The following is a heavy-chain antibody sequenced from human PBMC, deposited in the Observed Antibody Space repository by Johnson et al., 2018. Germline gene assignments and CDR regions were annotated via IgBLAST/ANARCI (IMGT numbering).Heavy chain of an antibody. CDR2: MSYDGRNQ. CDR1: GFTFSYYG. CDR3: AKDITQGETVNTCGADGDS. D-gene: IGHD1-14*01. Sequence: QVQLQESGGGLVQPGGSLRLSCASSGFTFSYYGIHWVRPAPGKGLEWVAVMSYDGRNQYYADSVTGRFPISRDKSKDPLFLQMNSMRAEDTGIYYGAKDITQGETVNTCGADGDSGGQGTLVTVSS. V-gene: IGHV3-30*18. J-gene: IGHJ4*02.